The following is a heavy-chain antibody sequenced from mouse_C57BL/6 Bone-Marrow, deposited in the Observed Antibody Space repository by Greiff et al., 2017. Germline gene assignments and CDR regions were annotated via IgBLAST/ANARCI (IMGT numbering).Heavy chain of an antibody. V-gene: IGHV1-4*01. CDR2: INPSSGYT. J-gene: IGHJ2*01. D-gene: IGHD1-1*01. CDR1: GYTFTSYT. Sequence: QVQLQQSGAELARPGASVKMSCKASGYTFTSYTMHWVKQRPGQGLEWIGYINPSSGYTKYNQKFKDKATLTADKSSSTAYMQLSSLTSEDSAVXYCSRVGFITTVGVPFDYWGQGTTLTVSS. CDR3: SRVGFITTVGVPFDY.